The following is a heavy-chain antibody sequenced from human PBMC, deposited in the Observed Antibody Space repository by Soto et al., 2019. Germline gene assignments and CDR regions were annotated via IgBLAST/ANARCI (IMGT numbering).Heavy chain of an antibody. D-gene: IGHD1-26*01. CDR1: GGSFSGYY. CDR3: ASNRGSYYVGMGY. V-gene: IGHV4-34*01. J-gene: IGHJ4*02. Sequence: QVQLQQWGAGLLKPSETLSLTCAVYGGSFSGYYWSWIRQPPGKGLEWIGEINHSGSTNYNPSLKSRVTISVDTSKNQFSLKLSSVTAADTAVYYCASNRGSYYVGMGYWGQGTLVTVSS. CDR2: INHSGST.